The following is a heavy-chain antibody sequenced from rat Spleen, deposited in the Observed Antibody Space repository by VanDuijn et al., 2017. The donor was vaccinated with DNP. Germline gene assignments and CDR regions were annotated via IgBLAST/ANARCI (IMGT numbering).Heavy chain of an antibody. CDR1: GYSITSSFR. J-gene: IGHJ2*01. CDR2: INSAGST. D-gene: IGHD5-1*01. CDR3: AIQLGVFDY. Sequence: VQLQESGPGLVKPSQSLSLTCSVTGYSITSSFRWSWIRKFPGNKLEWMGYINSAGSTNYNPSLKSRISITRDTSKNQFFLQVNSVTTEDSATYYCAIQLGVFDYWGQGVMVTVSS. V-gene: IGHV3-3*01.